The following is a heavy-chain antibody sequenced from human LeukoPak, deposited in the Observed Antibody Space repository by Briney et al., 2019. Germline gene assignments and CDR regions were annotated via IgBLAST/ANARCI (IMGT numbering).Heavy chain of an antibody. Sequence: GASVKVSCKASGGTFSSYAISWVRQAPGQGLEWMGGIIPIFGTANYAQKFQGRVTITTDESTSTAYMELSSLRSEDTAVYYCARGIFSRYQLLPFDYWSQGTLVTVSS. CDR2: IIPIFGTA. CDR3: ARGIFSRYQLLPFDY. V-gene: IGHV1-69*05. D-gene: IGHD2-2*01. CDR1: GGTFSSYA. J-gene: IGHJ4*02.